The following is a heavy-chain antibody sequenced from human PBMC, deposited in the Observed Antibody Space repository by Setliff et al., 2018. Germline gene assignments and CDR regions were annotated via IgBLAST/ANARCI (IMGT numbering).Heavy chain of an antibody. CDR1: GDSISSGLYY. CDR3: VRDRGFHRGAFDS. J-gene: IGHJ4*02. CDR2: IYTSGST. V-gene: IGHV4-61*09. D-gene: IGHD3-10*01. Sequence: SETLSLTCTVSGDSISSGLYYWTWIRQPAGKGLEWIGHIYTSGSTNYNPSLKSRVTISLETSRNQFSLNMTSMTAADTAFYYCVRDRGFHRGAFDSWGRGTLGTVSS.